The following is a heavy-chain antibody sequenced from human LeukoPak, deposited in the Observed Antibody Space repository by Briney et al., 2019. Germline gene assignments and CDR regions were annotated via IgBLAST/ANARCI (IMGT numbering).Heavy chain of an antibody. V-gene: IGHV4-39*07. J-gene: IGHJ4*02. CDR2: IYYSGST. D-gene: IGHD2-8*02. CDR1: GGSISSSSYY. Sequence: PSETLSLTCTVSGGSISSSSYYWGWIRQPPGKGLEWIGSIYYSGSTYYNPSLKSRVTISVDTSKNQFSLKLSSVTAADTAVYYCARVRYWVDYWGQGTLVTVSS. CDR3: ARVRYWVDY.